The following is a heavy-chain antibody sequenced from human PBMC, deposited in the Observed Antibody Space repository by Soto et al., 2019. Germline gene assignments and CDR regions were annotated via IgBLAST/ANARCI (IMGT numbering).Heavy chain of an antibody. D-gene: IGHD5-18*01. J-gene: IGHJ4*02. CDR2: IYSTTNT. V-gene: IGHV3-53*01. Sequence: GGSLRLSCVASGFTVSSNYMSWVRQAPGKGLEWVSIIYSTTNTYYADSVKGRFTISRDNSKNILYLQMNSLRAEDTAVYYCAKRSGYDYGYFDSWGQGTLVTVSS. CDR3: AKRSGYDYGYFDS. CDR1: GFTVSSNY.